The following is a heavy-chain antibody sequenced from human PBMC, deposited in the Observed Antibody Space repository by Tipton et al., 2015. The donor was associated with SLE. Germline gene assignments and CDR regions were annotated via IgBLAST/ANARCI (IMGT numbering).Heavy chain of an antibody. Sequence: TLSLTCAVSGYSISSGYYWGWIRQPPGKGLEWIGYIYYSGSTNYNPSLKSRVTISVDTSKNQFSLKLRSVTAADTAVYYCARRGRYYFDYWGQGTLVTVSS. CDR1: GYSISSGYY. CDR2: IYYSGST. J-gene: IGHJ4*02. D-gene: IGHD3-10*01. CDR3: ARRGRYYFDY. V-gene: IGHV4-38-2*01.